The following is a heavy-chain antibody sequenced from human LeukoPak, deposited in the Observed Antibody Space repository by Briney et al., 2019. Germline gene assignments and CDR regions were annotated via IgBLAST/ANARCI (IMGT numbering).Heavy chain of an antibody. D-gene: IGHD6-13*01. V-gene: IGHV1-8*01. CDR1: GYTFTSYD. J-gene: IGHJ6*02. CDR3: ARVNSTYSSSWWWYHGGGDYYGMDV. Sequence: ASVKVPCKASGYTFTSYDINWVRQATGQGLEWMGWMNPNSGNTGYAQKFQGRVTMTGNTSISTAYMELSSLRSEDTAVYYCARVNSTYSSSWWWYHGGGDYYGMDVWGQGTTVTVSS. CDR2: MNPNSGNT.